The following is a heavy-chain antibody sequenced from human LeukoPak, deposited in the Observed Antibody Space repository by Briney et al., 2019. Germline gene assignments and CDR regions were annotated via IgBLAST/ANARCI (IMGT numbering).Heavy chain of an antibody. CDR2: IMDTGLGT. CDR3: AKDSGQPYSNYFIDS. D-gene: IGHD4-11*01. V-gene: IGHV3-23*01. CDR1: VFTFSNFA. Sequence: GGSLRLSCAASVFTFSNFAMTWVRQGPGKGLEWVSTIMDTGLGTYYSDSVKGRFTISRDSSKNTLFLQMNSLRAEDTAVYYCAKDSGQPYSNYFIDSWGQGILVTVSS. J-gene: IGHJ4*02.